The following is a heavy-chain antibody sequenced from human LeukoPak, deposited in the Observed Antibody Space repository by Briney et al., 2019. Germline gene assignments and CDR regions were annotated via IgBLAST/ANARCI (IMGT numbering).Heavy chain of an antibody. Sequence: GGSLRLSCAASGFTFDDYAMHWVRQAPGKGLEWVSGISWNSGSIGYADSVKGRFTISRDNAKNSLYLQMNSLRAEDTAVYYCARVEEWAYYDISYGMDVWGQGTTVTVSS. CDR1: GFTFDDYA. D-gene: IGHD3-9*01. CDR2: ISWNSGSI. CDR3: ARVEEWAYYDISYGMDV. J-gene: IGHJ6*02. V-gene: IGHV3-9*01.